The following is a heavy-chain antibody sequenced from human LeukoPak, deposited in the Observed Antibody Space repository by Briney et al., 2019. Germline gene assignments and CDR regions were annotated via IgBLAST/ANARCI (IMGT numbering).Heavy chain of an antibody. CDR2: IYYSGST. CDR3: ASYDTRRNYYDFWSGYYPWFDP. D-gene: IGHD3-3*01. Sequence: PSETLSLTCTVSGGSISSYYWGWIRQPPGKGLEWIGSIYYSGSTYYNPSLKSRVTISVDTSKNQFSLKLSSVTAADTAVYYCASYDTRRNYYDFWSGYYPWFDPWGQGTLVTVSS. J-gene: IGHJ5*02. V-gene: IGHV4-39*01. CDR1: GGSISSYY.